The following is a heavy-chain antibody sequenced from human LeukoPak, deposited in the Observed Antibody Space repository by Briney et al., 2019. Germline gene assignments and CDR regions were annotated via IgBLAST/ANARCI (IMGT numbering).Heavy chain of an antibody. CDR2: IYYSGST. CDR3: ARSDSSDYFDY. CDR1: SDSISSYY. V-gene: IGHV4-59*01. D-gene: IGHD3-22*01. J-gene: IGHJ4*02. Sequence: SQTLSLTCTVSSDSISSYYWSWIRQPPGKGLEWIGYIYYSGSTTYNPSLKSRVTISVDTSKNQSSLKLSSVTAADTAVYYCARSDSSDYFDYWGQGTLVTVSS.